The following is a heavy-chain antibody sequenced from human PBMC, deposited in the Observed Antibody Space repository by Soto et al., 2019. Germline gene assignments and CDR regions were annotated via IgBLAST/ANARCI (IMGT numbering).Heavy chain of an antibody. V-gene: IGHV4-39*01. CDR3: ARTGFYTRWFDP. D-gene: IGHD3-16*01. CDR1: GGSISSSSYY. Sequence: QLQLQESGPGLVKPSETLSLTCTVSGGSISSSSYYWGWIRQPPGKGLEWIGSIYYSGSTYYNPSLKSRVTISVDTSKNQFSLKLSSVTAADTAVYYCARTGFYTRWFDPWGQGTLVTVSS. J-gene: IGHJ5*02. CDR2: IYYSGST.